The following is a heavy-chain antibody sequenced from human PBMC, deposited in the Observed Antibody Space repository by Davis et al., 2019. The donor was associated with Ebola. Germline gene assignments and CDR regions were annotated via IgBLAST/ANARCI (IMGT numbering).Heavy chain of an antibody. V-gene: IGHV1-8*01. J-gene: IGHJ6*02. Sequence: ASVKVSCKASGYTFTSYDINWVRQATGQGLEWMGWMNPNSGNTGYAQKFQGRVTMTRNTSISTAYMELSSLRSEDTAVYYCARVGDSSSWYPYYYYYGMDVWGQGTTVTVSS. CDR1: GYTFTSYD. CDR3: ARVGDSSSWYPYYYYYGMDV. D-gene: IGHD6-13*01. CDR2: MNPNSGNT.